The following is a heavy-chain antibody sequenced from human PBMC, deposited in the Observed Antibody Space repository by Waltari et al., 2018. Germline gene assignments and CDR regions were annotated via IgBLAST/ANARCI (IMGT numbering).Heavy chain of an antibody. V-gene: IGHV1-2*02. CDR3: ARGITGTTYGMDV. CDR2: INPNSGGT. CDR1: GYTFTGYC. Sequence: QVQLVQSGAEVKKTGASVQVSCKASGYTFTGYCNHVVRQAPGQGLEWMGWINPNSGGTNYAQKLQGRVTMTRDTSISTAYMELSRLRSDDTAVYYCARGITGTTYGMDVWGQGTTVTVSS. J-gene: IGHJ6*02. D-gene: IGHD1-20*01.